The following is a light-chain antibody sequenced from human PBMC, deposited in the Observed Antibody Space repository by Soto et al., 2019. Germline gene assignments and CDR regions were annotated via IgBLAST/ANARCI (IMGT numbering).Light chain of an antibody. Sequence: QSALTQPRSVSGSPGQSVTISCTGTSSDVGGYNYVSWYQQHPGKAPKLLIYDVSKRPSGVPDRFSGSKSDNTASLTISGLQAEDGADYYCCSYAGSYTLYVFGTGTKVTVL. J-gene: IGLJ1*01. V-gene: IGLV2-11*01. CDR2: DVS. CDR1: SSDVGGYNY. CDR3: CSYAGSYTLYV.